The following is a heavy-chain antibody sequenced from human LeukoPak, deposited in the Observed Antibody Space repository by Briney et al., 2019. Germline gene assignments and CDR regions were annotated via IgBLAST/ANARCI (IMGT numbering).Heavy chain of an antibody. V-gene: IGHV3-9*01. CDR2: ISWNSGSI. Sequence: SGGSLRLSCAASGFTFDDYAMHWVRQAPGKGLEWVSGISWNSGSIGYADSVKGRFTISRDNAKNSLYLQMNSLRAEDTALYYCAKDRADAFDIWGQGTMVTVSS. CDR1: GFTFDDYA. J-gene: IGHJ3*02. CDR3: AKDRADAFDI.